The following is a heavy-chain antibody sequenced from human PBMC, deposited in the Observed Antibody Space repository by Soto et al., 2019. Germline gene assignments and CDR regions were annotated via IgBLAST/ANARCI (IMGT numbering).Heavy chain of an antibody. V-gene: IGHV4-39*01. Sequence: PSETLSLTCTVSGGSISSSSYYWGWIRQPPGKGLEWIGSIYYSGSTYYNPSLKSRVTISVDTSKNQFSLKLSSVTAADTAVYYCARHGAVALSGYSTFDYWGQGTLVTVSS. CDR1: GGSISSSSYY. J-gene: IGHJ4*02. CDR3: ARHGAVALSGYSTFDY. D-gene: IGHD3-3*01. CDR2: IYYSGST.